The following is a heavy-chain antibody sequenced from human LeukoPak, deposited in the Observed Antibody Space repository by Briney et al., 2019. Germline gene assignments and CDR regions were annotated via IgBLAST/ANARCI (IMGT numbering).Heavy chain of an antibody. Sequence: GSLRLSCAASGFTFSNAWMNWVRQAPGKGLEWIGEINHSGSTNYNPSLKSRVTISVDTSKNQFSLKLSSVTAADTAVYYCARGKLTYYYYYGMDVWGQGTTVTVSS. CDR3: ARGKLTYYYYYGMDV. J-gene: IGHJ6*02. CDR1: GFTFSNAW. D-gene: IGHD6-6*01. CDR2: INHSGST. V-gene: IGHV4-34*01.